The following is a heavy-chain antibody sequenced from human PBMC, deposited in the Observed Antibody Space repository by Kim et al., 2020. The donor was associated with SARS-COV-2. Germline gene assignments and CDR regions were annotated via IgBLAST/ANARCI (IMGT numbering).Heavy chain of an antibody. CDR1: GFTFSSYG. V-gene: IGHV3-33*01. CDR2: IWYDGSNK. J-gene: IGHJ5*02. Sequence: GGSLRLSCAASGFTFSSYGMHWVRQAPGKGLEWVAVIWYDGSNKYYADSVKGRFTISRDNSKNTLYLQMNSLRAEDTAVYYCARKPLKYNWFDPWGQGTLVTVSS. CDR3: ARKPLKYNWFDP.